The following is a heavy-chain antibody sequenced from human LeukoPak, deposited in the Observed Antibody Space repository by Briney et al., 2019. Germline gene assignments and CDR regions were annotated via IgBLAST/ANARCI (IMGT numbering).Heavy chain of an antibody. CDR2: ISHDGINK. Sequence: GGSLRLSCAASGFTFSSYDMHWVRQAPGKGLEWLSVISHDGINKYYADSVKGRFTISRDNAKNSLYLQMNSLRAEDTAVYYCARDRIVVVTASTFNIWGQGTMVTVSS. D-gene: IGHD2-21*02. V-gene: IGHV3-30-3*01. J-gene: IGHJ3*02. CDR1: GFTFSSYD. CDR3: ARDRIVVVTASTFNI.